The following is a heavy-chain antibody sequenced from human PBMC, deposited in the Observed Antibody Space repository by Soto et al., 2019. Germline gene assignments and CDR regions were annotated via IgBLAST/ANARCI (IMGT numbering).Heavy chain of an antibody. V-gene: IGHV3-7*01. D-gene: IGHD1-20*01. CDR1: GSTFGIHW. J-gene: IGHJ4*02. Sequence: GGSLRLSCEASGSTFGIHWMTWVRQAPGKALEWVANIKEDGTEKYYVDSVKGRFTISRDNAKNSLFLQMNSLRTEDTAIYYCVRPNNRKFESGGQGSLVTVSS. CDR3: VRPNNRKFES. CDR2: IKEDGTEK.